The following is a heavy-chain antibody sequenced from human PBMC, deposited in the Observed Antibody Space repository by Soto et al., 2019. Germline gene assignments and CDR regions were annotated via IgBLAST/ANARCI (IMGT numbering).Heavy chain of an antibody. CDR3: ARIRRDSGYYFDY. J-gene: IGHJ4*02. Sequence: GGSLRLSCAASGFTFSTYDMHWVRQVTGKGLEWISAIGTAGDTYYPGSVKGRFTISRENAKNSLYLQMTSLRAGDTAMYYCARIRRDSGYYFDYWCQGFLVTVSS. CDR1: GFTFSTYD. CDR2: IGTAGDT. D-gene: IGHD3-22*01. V-gene: IGHV3-13*01.